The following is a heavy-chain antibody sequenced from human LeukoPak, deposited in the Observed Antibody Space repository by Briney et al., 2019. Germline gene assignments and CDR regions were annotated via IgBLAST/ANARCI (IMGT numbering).Heavy chain of an antibody. CDR3: ARVSIAAAGGIDY. CDR2: INSDGSST. D-gene: IGHD6-13*01. CDR1: GFTFSSYW. Sequence: PGGSLRLSCAASGFTFSSYWMHWVRQAPGKGLVWVSRINSDGSSTSYADSVKGRFTISRDNAKNTLYLQINSLRAEDTAVYYCARVSIAAAGGIDYWGQGTLVTVSS. V-gene: IGHV3-74*01. J-gene: IGHJ4*02.